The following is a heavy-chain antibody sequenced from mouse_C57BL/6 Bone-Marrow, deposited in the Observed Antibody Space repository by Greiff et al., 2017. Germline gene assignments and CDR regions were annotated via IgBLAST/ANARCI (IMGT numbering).Heavy chain of an antibody. CDR1: GFTFSSYA. D-gene: IGHD1-1*01. CDR3: TRVLRYWYFDV. J-gene: IGHJ1*03. V-gene: IGHV5-9-1*02. CDR2: ISSGGDYI. Sequence: DVHLVESGEGLVKPGGSLKLSCAASGFTFSSYAMSWVRQTPEKRLEWVAYISSGGDYIYYADTVKGRFTISRDNARNTLYLQMSSLKSEDTAMYYCTRVLRYWYFDVWGTGTTVTVSS.